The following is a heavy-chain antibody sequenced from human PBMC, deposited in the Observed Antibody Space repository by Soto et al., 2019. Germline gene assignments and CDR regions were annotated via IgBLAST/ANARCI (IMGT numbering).Heavy chain of an antibody. Sequence: PSETLSLTCSVSGDSISNNKWWSWVRQPPGKGLEWIGEMHHSGSIHYNASLKSRATLSVDKSRNQFSLQLSSVTAADTAVYYCAREDDYSFDYWGQGTLVTVSS. CDR2: MHHSGSI. J-gene: IGHJ4*02. CDR1: GDSISNNKW. CDR3: AREDDYSFDY. D-gene: IGHD2-21*02. V-gene: IGHV4-4*02.